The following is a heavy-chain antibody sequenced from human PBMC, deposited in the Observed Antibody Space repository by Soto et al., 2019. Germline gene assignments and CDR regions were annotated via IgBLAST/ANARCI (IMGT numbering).Heavy chain of an antibody. CDR3: VRGPSRGSSLFGPLDY. CDR1: GFIFSTFG. D-gene: IGHD3-3*01. J-gene: IGHJ4*02. Sequence: VGSLRLSCSASGFIFSTFGMFWVRQAPGQGLEYVSAIFYSGSGSYYADPVRGRFTVSRDNSKNMFYLQMSRLRVEDTALYFCVRGPSRGSSLFGPLDYWGQGTQVTVSS. V-gene: IGHV3-64D*06. CDR2: IFYSGSGS.